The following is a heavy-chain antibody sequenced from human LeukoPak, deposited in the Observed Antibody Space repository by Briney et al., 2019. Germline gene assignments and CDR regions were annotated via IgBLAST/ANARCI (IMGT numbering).Heavy chain of an antibody. CDR2: IYYSGST. CDR3: ARASWSSGWYMGRGQNAFDI. J-gene: IGHJ3*02. CDR1: GGSISSYY. D-gene: IGHD6-19*01. V-gene: IGHV4-59*01. Sequence: PSQTLSLTCTVSGGSISSYYWSWIRQPPGKGLEWIGYIYYSGSTNYNPSLKSRVTISVDTSKNQFSLKLSSVTAADTAVYYCARASWSSGWYMGRGQNAFDIWGQGTMVTVSS.